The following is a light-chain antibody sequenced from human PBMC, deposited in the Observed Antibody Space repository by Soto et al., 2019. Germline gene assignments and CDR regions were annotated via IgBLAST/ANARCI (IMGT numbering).Light chain of an antibody. CDR1: QSVNKH. Sequence: EIVMTQSPDSLSVSPGERATLSCRASQSVNKHLAWYQHRPGQPPRLLIYDTSYRAAGIPARFSGSGSGTDLTLTISSLEPEDLAVYYCQQRGTFGPGTKVDIK. CDR2: DTS. CDR3: QQRGT. J-gene: IGKJ3*01. V-gene: IGKV3-11*01.